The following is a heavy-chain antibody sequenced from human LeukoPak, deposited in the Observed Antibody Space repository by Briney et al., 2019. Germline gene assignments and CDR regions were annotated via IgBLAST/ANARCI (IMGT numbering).Heavy chain of an antibody. D-gene: IGHD1-26*01. CDR3: ARNPKWSVRYNWLDP. V-gene: IGHV4-34*01. CDR1: GGSFSGYY. CDR2: INHSGST. Sequence: PSETLSLTXAVYGGSFSGYYWSWIRQPPGKGLEWIGEINHSGSTNYNPSLKSRVTISIDTSEKQFSLKLNSVTAADTAVYYCARNPKWSVRYNWLDPWGQGTLVTVSS. J-gene: IGHJ5*02.